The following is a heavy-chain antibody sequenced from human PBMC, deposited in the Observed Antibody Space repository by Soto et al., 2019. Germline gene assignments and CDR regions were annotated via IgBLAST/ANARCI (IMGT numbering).Heavy chain of an antibody. V-gene: IGHV5-51*01. D-gene: IGHD2-2*01. CDR3: ARRLYCSSTSCYAWAWRPDALAI. CDR2: IYPGDSDT. Sequence: PGESLKISCKGSGYSFTSYWIGWVRQMPGKGLEWMGIIYPGDSDTRYSPSFQGQVTISADKSISTAYLQWSSLKASDTAMYYCARRLYCSSTSCYAWAWRPDALAIWGQGTMVTVSS. J-gene: IGHJ3*02. CDR1: GYSFTSYW.